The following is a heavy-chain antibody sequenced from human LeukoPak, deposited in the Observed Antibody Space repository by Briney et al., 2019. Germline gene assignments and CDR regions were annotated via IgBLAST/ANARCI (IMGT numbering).Heavy chain of an antibody. V-gene: IGHV4-4*07. D-gene: IGHD6-6*01. CDR2: IYTSGST. Sequence: SETLSLTCTVSGDSINSYYWSWIRQPAGKGLEWIGRIYTSGSTNYNPSLKSRVTISVDTSKNQFSLKLSSVTAADTAVYYCATRPSTIWFDPWGQGTLVTVSS. J-gene: IGHJ5*02. CDR3: ATRPSTIWFDP. CDR1: GDSINSYY.